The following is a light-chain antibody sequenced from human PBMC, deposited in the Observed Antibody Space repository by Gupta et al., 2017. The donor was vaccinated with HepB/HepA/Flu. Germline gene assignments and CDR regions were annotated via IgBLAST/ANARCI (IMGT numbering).Light chain of an antibody. V-gene: IGKV1-9*01. CDR3: QQINSYLFFT. Sequence: DIQLTQSPLFLSASVGDRVTITCRASRGISSYVAWYQQKPGKAPNLLIYAASTLQRGVPSRFSGSGSGTEFTLTISSLQPEDVATYYCQQINSYLFFTFGPGTKVDL. CDR2: AAS. J-gene: IGKJ3*01. CDR1: RGISSY.